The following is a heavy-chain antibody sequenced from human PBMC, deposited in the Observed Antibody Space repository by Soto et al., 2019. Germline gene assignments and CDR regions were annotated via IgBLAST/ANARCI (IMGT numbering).Heavy chain of an antibody. D-gene: IGHD2-2*01. CDR2: ISGSGGST. CDR1: GFTFSSYA. V-gene: IGHV3-23*01. J-gene: IGHJ5*02. CDR3: ARDLAGDIVVVPAALNWFDP. Sequence: GSLRLSCAASGFTFSSYAMSWVRQAPGKGLEWVSAISGSGGSTYYADSVKGRFTISRDNSKNTLYLQMNSLRAEDTAVYYCARDLAGDIVVVPAALNWFDPWGQGTLVTVSS.